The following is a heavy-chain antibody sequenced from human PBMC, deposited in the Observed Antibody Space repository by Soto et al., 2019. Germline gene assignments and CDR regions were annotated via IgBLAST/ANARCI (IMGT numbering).Heavy chain of an antibody. CDR3: ASNGTPGYSSSWYDY. V-gene: IGHV1-69*13. CDR1: GGSFSSYA. CDR2: IIPIFGTA. J-gene: IGHJ4*02. Sequence: ASVKVSFKASGGSFSSYAISWVRQAPGQGLEWMGGIIPIFGTANYAQKFQGRVTITADESTSTAYMELSSLRSEDTAVYYCASNGTPGYSSSWYDYWGQGTLVTVSS. D-gene: IGHD6-13*01.